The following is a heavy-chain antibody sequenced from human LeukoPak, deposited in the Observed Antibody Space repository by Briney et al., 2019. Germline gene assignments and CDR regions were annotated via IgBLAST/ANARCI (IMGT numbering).Heavy chain of an antibody. Sequence: SETLSLTCTVSGGSISSYYWSWIRQPPGKGLEWIGYIYYSGSTDYNPSLKSRVTISVDTSKNQFSLRLRSVTAADTAVYYCTRDPGDYNHDWYFDLWGRGTLISVSS. CDR2: IYYSGST. J-gene: IGHJ2*01. D-gene: IGHD4-17*01. V-gene: IGHV4-59*12. CDR3: TRDPGDYNHDWYFDL. CDR1: GGSISSYY.